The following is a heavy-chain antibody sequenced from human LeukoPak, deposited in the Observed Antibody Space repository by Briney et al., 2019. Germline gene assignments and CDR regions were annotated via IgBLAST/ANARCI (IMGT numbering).Heavy chain of an antibody. D-gene: IGHD2/OR15-2a*01. Sequence: SETLSLTCTVSGDSISSSSYYWGWIRQPPGKGLEWIGSINYSGSTYYNPSLKSRVTISVDTSKNQFSLKVSSVTAADAAVYYCARSHHIVTPPDYWGQGTLVTVSS. CDR2: INYSGST. CDR1: GDSISSSSYY. CDR3: ARSHHIVTPPDY. J-gene: IGHJ4*02. V-gene: IGHV4-39*01.